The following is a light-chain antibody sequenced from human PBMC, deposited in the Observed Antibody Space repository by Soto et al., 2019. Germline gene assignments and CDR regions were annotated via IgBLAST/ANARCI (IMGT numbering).Light chain of an antibody. CDR3: AAWDDSPNAVV. CDR1: TSNLGGNT. Sequence: QPVLTQPPSVSGTPGHKVSISCSGSTSNLGGNTVNWYQQLPGTAPKLLIYTNNQRPSGVPDRFSGSKSGTSASLAISGLRSEDEADFYCAAWDDSPNAVVFGGGTKLTVL. J-gene: IGLJ2*01. V-gene: IGLV1-44*01. CDR2: TNN.